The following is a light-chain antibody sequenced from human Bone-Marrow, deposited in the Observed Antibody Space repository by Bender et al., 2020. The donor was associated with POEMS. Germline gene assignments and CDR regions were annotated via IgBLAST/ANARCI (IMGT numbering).Light chain of an antibody. Sequence: QSALTQPASVSGSPRQSITISCTGTTSDIGAFDYVSWYQQHPGKVPKLIIYDVTKRPSGISPRFSGYKSGNTASLTISGLQTEDEADYYCGSFTSSFTHVFGGGTKVTVL. CDR3: GSFTSSFTHV. V-gene: IGLV2-14*03. J-gene: IGLJ2*01. CDR2: DVT. CDR1: TSDIGAFDY.